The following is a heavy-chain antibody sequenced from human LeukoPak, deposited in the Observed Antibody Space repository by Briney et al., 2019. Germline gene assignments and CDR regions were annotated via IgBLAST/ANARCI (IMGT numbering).Heavy chain of an antibody. CDR1: GASISSINW. CDR3: ARHGWLGVGGWY. Sequence: SGTLSLTCAVSGASISSINWWTWVRQPPGKGLEWIGEIYHSGSTRYNPSLKSRVTISVDKSKNQFSLKLSSVTAADTAVYSCARHGWLGVGGWYWGQGTLVTVSS. D-gene: IGHD6-19*01. CDR2: IYHSGST. V-gene: IGHV4-4*02. J-gene: IGHJ4*02.